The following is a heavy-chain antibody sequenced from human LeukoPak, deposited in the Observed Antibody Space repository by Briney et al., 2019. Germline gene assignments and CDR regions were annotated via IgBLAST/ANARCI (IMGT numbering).Heavy chain of an antibody. CDR2: INHSGST. CDR1: GGSFSGYY. J-gene: IGHJ4*02. CDR3: ARGTYYYDSSGYLTPYYFDY. Sequence: PSETLSLTCAVYGGSFSGYYWSWIRQPPGKGLEWIGEINHSGSTNYNPSLKSQVTISVDTSKNQFSLKLSSVTAADTAVYYCARGTYYYDSSGYLTPYYFDYWGQGTLVTVSS. V-gene: IGHV4-34*01. D-gene: IGHD3-22*01.